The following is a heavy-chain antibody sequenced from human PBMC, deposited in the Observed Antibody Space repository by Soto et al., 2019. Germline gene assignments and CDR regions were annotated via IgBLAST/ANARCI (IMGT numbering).Heavy chain of an antibody. D-gene: IGHD6-13*01. J-gene: IGHJ4*02. Sequence: SETLSLTCTVSGGSISSYYWSWIRQPPGKGLECIAYIYNSGSTNYVPSLKSRVTISVDTSKNQFSLNLSSVTAADTAVYYCARVMRGWGSSWYMVDYWGQGTLVTVSS. V-gene: IGHV4-59*01. CDR1: GGSISSYY. CDR3: ARVMRGWGSSWYMVDY. CDR2: IYNSGST.